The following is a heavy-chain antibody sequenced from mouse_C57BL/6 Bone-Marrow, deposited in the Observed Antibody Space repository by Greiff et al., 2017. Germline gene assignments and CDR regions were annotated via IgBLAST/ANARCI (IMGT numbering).Heavy chain of an antibody. V-gene: IGHV5-6*01. CDR3: ARQRYYGSIPYAMDY. J-gene: IGHJ4*01. Sequence: DVQLVESGGDLVKPGGSLKLSCAASGFTFSSYGMSWVRQTPDKRLEWVATISSGGSYTYYPDSVKGRFTISRDNAKNTLYLQMSSLKSEDTAMYYCARQRYYGSIPYAMDYWGQGTSVTVSS. CDR1: GFTFSSYG. D-gene: IGHD1-1*01. CDR2: ISSGGSYT.